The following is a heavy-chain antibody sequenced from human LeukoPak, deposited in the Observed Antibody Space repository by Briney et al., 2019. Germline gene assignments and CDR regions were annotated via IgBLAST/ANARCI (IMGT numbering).Heavy chain of an antibody. V-gene: IGHV3-21*01. J-gene: IGHJ3*02. D-gene: IGHD3-22*01. CDR2: ISSSSSCI. CDR3: ARDPLTYYYDSSGFSAFDI. Sequence: GGSLRLSCAASGFTFSSYSMNWVRQAPGKGLEWVSSISSSSSCIYYADSVKGRFTISRDNAKNSLYLQMNSLRAEDTAVYYCARDPLTYYYDSSGFSAFDIWGQGTMVTVSS. CDR1: GFTFSSYS.